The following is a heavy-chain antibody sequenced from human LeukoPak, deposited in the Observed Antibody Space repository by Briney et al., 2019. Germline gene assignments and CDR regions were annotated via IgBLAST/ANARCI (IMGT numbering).Heavy chain of an antibody. J-gene: IGHJ4*02. Sequence: SETLSLTCTVSGGSIRSYYWSWIRQPPGKGLEWIGYIYYSGSTNYNPSLKSQVTISVDTSKNQFSLKLSSVTAADTAVYYCARLRGSSSWYYFDYWGQGTLVTVPS. V-gene: IGHV4-59*01. CDR1: GGSIRSYY. CDR2: IYYSGST. D-gene: IGHD6-13*01. CDR3: ARLRGSSSWYYFDY.